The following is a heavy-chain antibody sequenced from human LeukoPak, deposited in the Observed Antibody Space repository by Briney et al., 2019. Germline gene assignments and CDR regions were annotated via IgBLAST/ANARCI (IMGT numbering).Heavy chain of an antibody. CDR3: AVYYDSSGYYYDYFQH. D-gene: IGHD3-22*01. Sequence: SETLSLTCSVSGGSFSSGDSYWNWIRHPPGRGLEWIGYIYYSGSTYYNPSLKSRVTISVDTSKNQFSLKLSSVTAADTAVYYCAVYYDSSGYYYDYFQHWGQGTLVTVSS. J-gene: IGHJ1*01. CDR1: GGSFSSGDSY. V-gene: IGHV4-30-4*01. CDR2: IYYSGST.